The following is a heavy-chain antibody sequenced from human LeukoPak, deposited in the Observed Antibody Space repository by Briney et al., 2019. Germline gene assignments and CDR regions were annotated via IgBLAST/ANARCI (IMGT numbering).Heavy chain of an antibody. V-gene: IGHV3-23*01. J-gene: IGHJ4*02. CDR3: AKDRYSSGAAYYFDY. CDR2: IGGPGGRK. CDR1: GFTFSNFA. Sequence: AGGSLRLSCAASGFTFSNFAMSWVRQAPGKGREGVSAIGGPGGRKYYADSVKGRFTISRDNSKNTLYLQINSLGAEDTAVYYCAKDRYSSGAAYYFDYWGQGTLVTVSS. D-gene: IGHD6-19*01.